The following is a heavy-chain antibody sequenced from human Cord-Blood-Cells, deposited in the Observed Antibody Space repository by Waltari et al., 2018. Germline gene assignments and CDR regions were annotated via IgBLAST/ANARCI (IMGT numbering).Heavy chain of an antibody. J-gene: IGHJ6*02. CDR2: IYYSGST. CDR1: GGSISSYY. D-gene: IGHD3-10*01. Sequence: QVQLQESGPGLVKPSETLSLTCTVSGGSISSYYWSWIRQPPGKGLEWIGYIYYSGSTNYNPSLNSRVTISVDTSKNQFSLKLSSVTAADTAVYYCARAGSGSYYYYYGMDVWGQGTTVTVSS. CDR3: ARAGSGSYYYYYGMDV. V-gene: IGHV4-59*01.